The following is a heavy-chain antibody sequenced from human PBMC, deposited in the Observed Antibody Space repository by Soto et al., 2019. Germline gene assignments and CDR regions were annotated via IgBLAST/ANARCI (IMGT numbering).Heavy chain of an antibody. CDR2: IHYRGNT. CDR1: GGSIHSGDYY. V-gene: IGHV4-31*03. Sequence: SETLSLTCNVSGGSIHSGDYYWTWIRQHPEKGLEWIGNIHYRGNTYYSPSLESRVSISVDTSKNLFSLRLTSVTAADAAVYYCAREGGSYDSGGFLIRGAFDIWGRGTMVTVSS. J-gene: IGHJ3*02. D-gene: IGHD3-22*01. CDR3: AREGGSYDSGGFLIRGAFDI.